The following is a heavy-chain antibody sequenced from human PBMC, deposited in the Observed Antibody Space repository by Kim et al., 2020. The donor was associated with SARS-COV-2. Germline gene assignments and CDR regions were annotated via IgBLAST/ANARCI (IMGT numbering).Heavy chain of an antibody. CDR2: IYSGGST. CDR1: GFTVSSNY. D-gene: IGHD1-1*01. V-gene: IGHV3-53*01. Sequence: GGSLRLSCAASGFTVSSNYMSWVRQAPGKGLEWVSVIYSGGSTYYADSVKGRFTISRDNSKNTLYLQMNSLRAEDTAVYYCARGAPVDLHLDLSDAFDIWGQGANVPVSS. CDR3: ARGAPVDLHLDLSDAFDI. J-gene: IGHJ3*02.